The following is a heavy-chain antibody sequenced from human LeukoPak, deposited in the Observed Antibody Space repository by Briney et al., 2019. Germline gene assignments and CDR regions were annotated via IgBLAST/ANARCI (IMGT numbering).Heavy chain of an antibody. Sequence: GRSLVISVTNPGFTVRDYAMGWGRQAPRKEQEWVSEVSGDGGTTFYADSVKGRFTISRDNSENTFYLQMNSLRADDTAVYYCAKRDRYGWFSFDYWGQGNLVAVSS. CDR1: GFTVRDYA. CDR2: VSGDGGTT. V-gene: IGHV3-23*01. CDR3: AKRDRYGWFSFDY. J-gene: IGHJ4*02. D-gene: IGHD3-16*02.